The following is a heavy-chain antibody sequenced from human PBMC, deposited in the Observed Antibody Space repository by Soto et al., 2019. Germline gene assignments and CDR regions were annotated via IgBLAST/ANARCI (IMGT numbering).Heavy chain of an antibody. CDR2: MNPNSGNT. D-gene: IGHD3-22*01. CDR1: GYTFTSYD. Sequence: ASVKVSCKASGYTFTSYDINWVRQATGQGLEWMGWMNPNSGNTGYAQKFQDRVTMTRNTSISTAYMELSSLRCEDTAVYYCASGFYDSSGYYSDAFDIWGQGTMVTVSS. CDR3: ASGFYDSSGYYSDAFDI. J-gene: IGHJ3*02. V-gene: IGHV1-8*01.